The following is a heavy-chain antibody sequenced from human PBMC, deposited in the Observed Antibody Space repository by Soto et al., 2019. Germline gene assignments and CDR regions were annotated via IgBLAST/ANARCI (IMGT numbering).Heavy chain of an antibody. CDR1: GFTFSSYG. J-gene: IGHJ4*02. Sequence: QVQLVESGGGVVQPGRSLRLSCAASGFTFSSYGMHCVRQAPGKGLEWGAVIWYDGRNTYYADSVKGRFTISRDNSKNTLYLQMNSLRAEDTAVYYCARTAYYYDSSGYYFDCWGQGTLVTVSS. D-gene: IGHD3-22*01. CDR3: ARTAYYYDSSGYYFDC. CDR2: IWYDGRNT. V-gene: IGHV3-33*01.